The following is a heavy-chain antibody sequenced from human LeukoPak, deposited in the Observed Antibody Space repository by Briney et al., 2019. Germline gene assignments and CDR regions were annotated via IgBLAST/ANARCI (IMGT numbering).Heavy chain of an antibody. D-gene: IGHD4-17*01. V-gene: IGHV1-69*06. Sequence: ASVKVSCKASGGTFSSYAISWVRQAPGQGLEWMGGIIPIFGTANYAQKFQGRVTITADKSTSTAYMELSSLRSEDTAVYYCARDGIMTTVTTALDYWGQGTLVTVSS. CDR2: IIPIFGTA. CDR3: ARDGIMTTVTTALDY. CDR1: GGTFSSYA. J-gene: IGHJ4*02.